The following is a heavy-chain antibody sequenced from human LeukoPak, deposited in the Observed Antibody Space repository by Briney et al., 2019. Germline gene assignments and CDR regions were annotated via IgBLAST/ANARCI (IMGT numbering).Heavy chain of an antibody. CDR3: VKLWFGESAHFDY. J-gene: IGHJ4*02. Sequence: GGSLRLSCAASGFTFSSYAMSWVRQAPGKGLEWVSAISGSGGSAYYADSVKGRFTMSRDNSKNTLHLQMNSLRAADTAVYYCVKLWFGESAHFDYWGQGTLVTVSA. V-gene: IGHV3-23*01. CDR1: GFTFSSYA. CDR2: ISGSGGSA. D-gene: IGHD3-10*01.